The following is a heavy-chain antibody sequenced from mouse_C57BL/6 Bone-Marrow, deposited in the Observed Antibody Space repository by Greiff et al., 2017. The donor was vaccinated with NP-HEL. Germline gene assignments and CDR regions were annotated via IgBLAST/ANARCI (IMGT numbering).Heavy chain of an antibody. J-gene: IGHJ2*01. D-gene: IGHD2-5*01. CDR1: GYTFTSSG. CDR3: ARSRSNYYFDY. CDR2: IYPRSGNT. Sequence: QLQLKESGAELARPGASVKLSCKASGYTFTSSGISWVKQRTGQGLEWIGEIYPRSGNTYYNEKFKGKATLTADKSSSTAYMELRSLTSEDSAVYFCARSRSNYYFDYWGQGTTLTVSS. V-gene: IGHV1-81*01.